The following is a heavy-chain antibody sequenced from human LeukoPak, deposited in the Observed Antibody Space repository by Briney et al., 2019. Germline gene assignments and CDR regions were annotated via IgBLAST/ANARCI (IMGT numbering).Heavy chain of an antibody. CDR3: ARGSRVSGYYYYYMDV. CDR2: ISYDVSNK. CDR1: GFTFGTYA. D-gene: IGHD1-26*01. Sequence: GRSLRLSCAASGFTFGTYAMHWVRQAPGKALEWVAVISYDVSNKYYADSVKGRFTISRDNSKNTLYVQMNSLRAEDTAVYYCARGSRVSGYYYYYMDVWGKGTTVTVSS. J-gene: IGHJ6*03. V-gene: IGHV3-30*01.